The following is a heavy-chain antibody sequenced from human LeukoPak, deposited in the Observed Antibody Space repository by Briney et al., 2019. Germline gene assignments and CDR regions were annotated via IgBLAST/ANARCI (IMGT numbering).Heavy chain of an antibody. J-gene: IGHJ6*02. CDR1: GFTFSSYA. CDR2: ISGSGGST. CDR3: ARGYKPVEMAAILTYYYGMDV. V-gene: IGHV3-23*01. Sequence: PGGSLRLSCAASGFTFSSYAMSWVRQAPGKGLEWVSAISGSGGSTYYADSVKGRFTISRDNSKNTLYLQMNSLRAEDTAVYYCARGYKPVEMAAILTYYYGMDVWGQGTTVTVSS. D-gene: IGHD5-24*01.